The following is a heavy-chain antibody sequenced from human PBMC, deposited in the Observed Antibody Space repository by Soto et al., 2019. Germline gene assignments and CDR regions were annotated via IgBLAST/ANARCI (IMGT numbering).Heavy chain of an antibody. CDR2: IYSGGST. J-gene: IGHJ3*02. CDR1: GFTVSSNY. CDR3: ARPKLVVPASSRAADAFDI. V-gene: IGHV3-53*01. D-gene: IGHD2-2*01. Sequence: EVQLVESGGCLIQPGGSLRLSCAASGFTVSSNYMSWVRQAPGKGLEWVSVIYSGGSTYYADSVKGRFTISRDNSKNTLYLQMNSLRAEDTAVYYCARPKLVVPASSRAADAFDIWGQGTMVTVSS.